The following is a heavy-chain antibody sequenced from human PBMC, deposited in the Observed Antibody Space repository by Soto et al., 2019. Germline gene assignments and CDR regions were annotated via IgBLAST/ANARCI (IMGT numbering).Heavy chain of an antibody. CDR2: ISVSGATT. V-gene: IGHV3-23*01. CDR3: AKRGYCSGDKCYWYFAF. Sequence: GGSLRLACVASGFTFSSYGMSWVRQAPGKGLEWVSAISVSGATTYYADSVKGRFTISRDSSNNTLSLQMSGLRAEDTAVYYCAKRGYCSGDKCYWYFAFWAPRTLVTVSS. J-gene: IGHJ4*02. D-gene: IGHD2-15*01. CDR1: GFTFSSYG.